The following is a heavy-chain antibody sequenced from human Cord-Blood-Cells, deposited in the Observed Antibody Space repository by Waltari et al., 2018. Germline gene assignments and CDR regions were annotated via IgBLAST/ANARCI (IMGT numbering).Heavy chain of an antibody. Sequence: QVQLQQWGAGLLKPSETLSLTCAVYGGSFSGYYWSWIRQPPGKGPEWIGEINHSGSTNYNPSLKSRVTISVDTSKNQFSLKLSSVTAADTAVYYCARGYCSSTSCYNFDYWGQGTLVTVSS. CDR3: ARGYCSSTSCYNFDY. D-gene: IGHD2-2*02. CDR2: INHSGST. V-gene: IGHV4-34*01. CDR1: GGSFSGYY. J-gene: IGHJ4*02.